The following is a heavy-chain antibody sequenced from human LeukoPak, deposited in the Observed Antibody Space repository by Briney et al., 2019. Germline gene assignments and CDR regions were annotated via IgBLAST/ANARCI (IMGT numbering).Heavy chain of an antibody. CDR1: GFTVSSNY. J-gene: IGHJ6*02. V-gene: IGHV3-66*01. CDR2: IYSGDIT. Sequence: PGGSLRLSCAASGFTVSSNYMNWVRQAPGKGLEWVSLIYSGDITYYADSVKGRFTISRDNSKNTLYLQMNSLRAEDTAVYYCARTPTYGFWSGYTLDVWGQGTTVTVSS. CDR3: ARTPTYGFWSGYTLDV. D-gene: IGHD3-3*01.